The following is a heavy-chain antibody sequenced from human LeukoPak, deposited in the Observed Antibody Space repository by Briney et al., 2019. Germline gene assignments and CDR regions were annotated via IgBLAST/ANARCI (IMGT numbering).Heavy chain of an antibody. CDR2: IYYSGST. Sequence: SETLSLTCTVSGGSISSSSYYWGWIRQPPGKGLEWIGSIYYSGSTYYNPSLKSRVTISVDTSKNQLSLKLSSVTAADTAVYYCAGSGYFGMDVWGQGTTVTVSS. D-gene: IGHD3-3*01. CDR3: AGSGYFGMDV. CDR1: GGSISSSSYY. J-gene: IGHJ6*02. V-gene: IGHV4-39*01.